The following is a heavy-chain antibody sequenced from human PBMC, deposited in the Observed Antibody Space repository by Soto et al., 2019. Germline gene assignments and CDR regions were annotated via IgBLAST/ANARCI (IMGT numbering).Heavy chain of an antibody. V-gene: IGHV1-18*01. J-gene: IGHJ6*02. CDR2: VSGYNGDT. Sequence: QGQLVQSGPEVKKPGASVKVSCKASGYTFSRYGISWVRQAPGQGLEWMGWVSGYNGDTKYAQKVQGRVTMTIDTSTYTAYMELRSLTSDATAIYYCEKDGQPPYYYYGMDVWGRGATVTVAS. CDR3: EKDGQPPYYYYGMDV. CDR1: GYTFSRYG.